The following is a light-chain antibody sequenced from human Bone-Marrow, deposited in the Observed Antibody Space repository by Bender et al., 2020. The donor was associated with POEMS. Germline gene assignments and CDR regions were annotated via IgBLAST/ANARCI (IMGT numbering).Light chain of an antibody. CDR3: QVWDNSQSPWV. Sequence: SYVLTQPPSVSVAPGKTAKITCGGNNIGSKSVHWYQQKPGQAPVLVVYDDSDRPSGIPERFSGSNSENTATLTISRVEAGDEADYYCQVWDNSQSPWVFGGGTKLTVL. CDR1: NIGSKS. CDR2: DDS. J-gene: IGLJ3*02. V-gene: IGLV3-21*03.